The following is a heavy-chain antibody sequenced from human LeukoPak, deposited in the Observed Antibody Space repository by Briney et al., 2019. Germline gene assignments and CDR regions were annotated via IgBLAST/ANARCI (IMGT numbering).Heavy chain of an antibody. CDR1: GFTFSSYS. J-gene: IGHJ6*03. CDR2: ISSSSSYI. CDR3: AKDINYAFYYMVV. Sequence: PGGSLRLSCAASGFTFSSYSMNWVRQAPGKGLEWVSSISSSSSYIYYADSVKGRFTISRDNAKNSLYLQMNSLRAEDTALYYCAKDINYAFYYMVVWGKGTTVTVSS. V-gene: IGHV3-21*04.